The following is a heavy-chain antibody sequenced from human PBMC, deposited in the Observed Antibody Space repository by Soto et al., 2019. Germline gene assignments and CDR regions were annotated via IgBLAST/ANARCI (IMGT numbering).Heavy chain of an antibody. D-gene: IGHD3-10*01. V-gene: IGHV3-21*01. J-gene: IGHJ4*02. Sequence: PGGSLRLSCAAPGFTFSSYTINWVRQAPGKGLEWVSSISSSSSYIYYADSVKGRFTISRDNAKNSLYLQMNSLRAEDTAVYYCARGPYGSGSYSDYWGQGTLVTVSS. CDR1: GFTFSSYT. CDR3: ARGPYGSGSYSDY. CDR2: ISSSSSYI.